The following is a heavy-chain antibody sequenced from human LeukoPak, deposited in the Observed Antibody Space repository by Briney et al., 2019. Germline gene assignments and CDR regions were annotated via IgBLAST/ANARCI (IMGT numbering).Heavy chain of an antibody. CDR3: AKDEKPDGRWNIDH. CDR1: GFTFRTYW. J-gene: IGHJ4*02. V-gene: IGHV3-74*01. Sequence: GGSLRLSCAASGFTFRTYWMHWVRQAPGEGLVWVSRISTDAGSTTGYADSVKGRFTISRDNAKNTLYLQMNSLRAEDTAVYYCAKDEKPDGRWNIDHWGQGTLVTVSS. D-gene: IGHD1/OR15-1a*01. CDR2: ISTDAGSTT.